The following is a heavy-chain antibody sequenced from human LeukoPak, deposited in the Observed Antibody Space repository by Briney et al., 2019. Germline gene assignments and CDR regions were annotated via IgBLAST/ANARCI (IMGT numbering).Heavy chain of an antibody. Sequence: SVKVSCKASGGTFSSYAISWVRQAPGQGLEWMGGIIPIFGTANYAQKFQGRVTITADESTSTAYMELSSLRSEDTAVYYCARVGTYYYDSSGYNTLDYWGQGTLVTVSS. D-gene: IGHD3-22*01. CDR2: IIPIFGTA. CDR1: GGTFSSYA. V-gene: IGHV1-69*13. J-gene: IGHJ4*02. CDR3: ARVGTYYYDSSGYNTLDY.